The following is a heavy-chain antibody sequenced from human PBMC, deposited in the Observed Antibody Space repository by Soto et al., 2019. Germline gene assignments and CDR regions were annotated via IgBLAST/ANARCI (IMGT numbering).Heavy chain of an antibody. V-gene: IGHV3-30*03. Sequence: GCCMGLACAASGVTFRIYVMHGVRQDPGKGLEWVAVASSDGSKKYYVDSVKGRFTISRDNSQNTLYLQMDSLTGEDTAVYYCATDGPGKQSLVGYYFDYWGQGTSVTVSS. CDR1: GVTFRIYV. CDR3: ATDGPGKQSLVGYYFDY. J-gene: IGHJ4*02. D-gene: IGHD6-19*01. CDR2: ASSDGSKK.